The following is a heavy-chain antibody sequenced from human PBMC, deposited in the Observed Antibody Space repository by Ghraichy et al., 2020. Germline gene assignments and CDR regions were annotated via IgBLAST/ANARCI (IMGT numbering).Heavy chain of an antibody. V-gene: IGHV3-74*01. D-gene: IGHD3-16*01. CDR3: VRDLGWSVDY. J-gene: IGHJ4*02. Sequence: GGSLRLSCAASGFTFSNYWMHWVRQTPGKGLVWVSRIKYDGLFTNYADSVKGRFTISRDNAKNTVSLQMNSLRSDDTAVYYCVRDLGWSVDYWGQGTLVTVSP. CDR2: IKYDGLFT. CDR1: GFTFSNYW.